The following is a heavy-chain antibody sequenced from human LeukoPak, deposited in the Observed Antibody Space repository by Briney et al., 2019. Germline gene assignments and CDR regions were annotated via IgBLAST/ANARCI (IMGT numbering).Heavy chain of an antibody. J-gene: IGHJ3*02. Sequence: GGSLRLSCGAAGITFSDYGMNWGRQGPGEGVGWGSGISGGGISTYYAASVKGRFTISRDNSKNTLYLQMNSLRVEDTAVYYCAKSWNYYDSSGDDALDIWGQGTMVTVSS. CDR3: AKSWNYYDSSGDDALDI. D-gene: IGHD3-22*01. CDR1: GITFSDYG. CDR2: ISGGGIST. V-gene: IGHV3-23*01.